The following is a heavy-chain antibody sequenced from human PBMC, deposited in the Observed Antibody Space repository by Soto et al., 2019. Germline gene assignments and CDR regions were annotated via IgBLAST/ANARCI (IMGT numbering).Heavy chain of an antibody. V-gene: IGHV4-31*03. D-gene: IGHD6-13*01. Sequence: QVQLQESGPGLVKPSQTLSLTCTVSGGSISSGGYYWSWIRQHPGKGLEWIGYIYYSGSTYYNPSLKSRVNISVDTSKNQFSLKLSSVTAADTAVYYCARGTYIAAAGTRVAFDIWGQGTMVTVSS. CDR2: IYYSGST. J-gene: IGHJ3*02. CDR3: ARGTYIAAAGTRVAFDI. CDR1: GGSISSGGYY.